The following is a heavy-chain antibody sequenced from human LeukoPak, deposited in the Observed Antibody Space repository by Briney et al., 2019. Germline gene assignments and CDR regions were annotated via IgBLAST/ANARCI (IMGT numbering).Heavy chain of an antibody. CDR2: ISYSGST. CDR3: ARGSGDGYNFVY. V-gene: IGHV4-39*07. CDR1: GGSISSSSYY. J-gene: IGHJ4*02. Sequence: SETLSLTCTVSGGSISSSSYYWGWIRLPPGKGLEWIGSISYSGSTYYNPSLKSRVTISVDTSKNQFSLKLSSVTAADTAVYYCARGSGDGYNFVYWGQGTLVTVSS. D-gene: IGHD5-24*01.